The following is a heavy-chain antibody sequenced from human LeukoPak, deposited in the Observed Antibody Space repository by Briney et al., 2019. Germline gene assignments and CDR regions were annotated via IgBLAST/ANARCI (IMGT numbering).Heavy chain of an antibody. V-gene: IGHV4-39*02. J-gene: IGHJ4*02. CDR3: ARRDDSSGYHKIFDY. D-gene: IGHD3-22*01. CDR1: GGSISSSTYY. Sequence: PSETLSLTCTVSGGSISSSTYYWGWIRQPPGKGLEWIGTIYYSGRTYYNPSLKSRVTIPVDTSKKHFSLKLSSVTAADTAVYYCARRDDSSGYHKIFDYWGQGTLVTVSS. CDR2: IYYSGRT.